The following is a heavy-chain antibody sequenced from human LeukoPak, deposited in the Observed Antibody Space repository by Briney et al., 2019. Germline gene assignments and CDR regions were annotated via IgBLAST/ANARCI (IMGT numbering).Heavy chain of an antibody. D-gene: IGHD7-27*01. Sequence: SETLSLTCTVSGGSISSYYWSWIRQPPGKGLEWIGYIYYSGSTNYNPSLKSRVTISVDTSKNQFSLKLSSVTAADTAVYYCARLANWGSWDAFDIWGQGTMVTVSS. CDR3: ARLANWGSWDAFDI. V-gene: IGHV4-59*08. J-gene: IGHJ3*02. CDR1: GGSISSYY. CDR2: IYYSGST.